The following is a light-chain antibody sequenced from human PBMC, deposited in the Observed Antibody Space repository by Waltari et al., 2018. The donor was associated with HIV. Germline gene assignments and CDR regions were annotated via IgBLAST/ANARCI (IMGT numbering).Light chain of an antibody. CDR2: GNS. Sequence: SVLTQPPSVSGAPGQRVTISCSESGSNIGATYDVHWYQHLPGTAPKLLIYGNSTRPSGFPDRFSGSNSGSSASLAITGLQPEDEGDYYCQSYDSRLSGSVFGGGTKLTVL. V-gene: IGLV1-40*01. CDR1: GSNIGATYD. CDR3: QSYDSRLSGSV. J-gene: IGLJ2*01.